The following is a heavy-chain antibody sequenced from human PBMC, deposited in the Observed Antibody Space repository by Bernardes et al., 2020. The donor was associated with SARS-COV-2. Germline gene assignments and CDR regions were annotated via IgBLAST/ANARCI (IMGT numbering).Heavy chain of an antibody. Sequence: ASVKVSCMTSGFTFINYGISWVRQAPGQGLEWMGWINAYNGNTNHAQTLQGRVTMTTDAATNTAYMELNSLTSDDTAVYYCAREGYCSGESCSSDRYYDYGMDVWGQGTTVTVSS. CDR2: INAYNGNT. D-gene: IGHD2-15*01. CDR3: AREGYCSGESCSSDRYYDYGMDV. CDR1: GFTFINYG. J-gene: IGHJ6*02. V-gene: IGHV1-18*01.